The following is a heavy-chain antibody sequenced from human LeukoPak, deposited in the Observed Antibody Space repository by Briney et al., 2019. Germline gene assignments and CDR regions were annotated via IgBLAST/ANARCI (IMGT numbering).Heavy chain of an antibody. CDR1: GGSFSGYY. D-gene: IGHD3-3*01. J-gene: IGHJ5*02. CDR2: INHSGST. V-gene: IGHV4-34*01. Sequence: SETLSLTCAVYGGSFSGYYWSWLRQPPGKGLEWIGEINHSGSTNYNPSLKSRVTISVDTSKNQFSLKLSSVTAADTAVYYCARGPNDFWSGYYNWFDPRGQGTLVTVSS. CDR3: ARGPNDFWSGYYNWFDP.